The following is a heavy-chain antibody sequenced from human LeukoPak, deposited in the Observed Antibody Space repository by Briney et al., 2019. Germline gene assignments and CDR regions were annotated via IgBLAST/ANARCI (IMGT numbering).Heavy chain of an antibody. CDR3: ARPKAQNYGDYQFDP. D-gene: IGHD4-17*01. Sequence: SVKVSCKASGGTFSSYAISWVRQAPGQGLEWMGRIIPILGIANYAQKFQGGVTITADKSTSTAYMELSSLRSEDTAVYYCARPKAQNYGDYQFDPWGQGTLVTVSS. CDR1: GGTFSSYA. V-gene: IGHV1-69*04. J-gene: IGHJ5*02. CDR2: IIPILGIA.